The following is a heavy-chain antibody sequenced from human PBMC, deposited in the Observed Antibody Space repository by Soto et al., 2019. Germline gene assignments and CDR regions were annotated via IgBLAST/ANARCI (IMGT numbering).Heavy chain of an antibody. CDR2: ISYDGNNE. CDR3: AKDSNYYGSGSYPNV. Sequence: QVQLVESGGGVVQPGGSLRLSCAASGFTFSSYGMHWVRQAPGKGLEWMPVISYDGNNEYYADSVKGRFTISRDNSQRTLYLQMSSLRAEDTALYYCAKDSNYYGSGSYPNVWCQGTLVTVSS. D-gene: IGHD3-10*01. J-gene: IGHJ4*02. V-gene: IGHV3-30*18. CDR1: GFTFSSYG.